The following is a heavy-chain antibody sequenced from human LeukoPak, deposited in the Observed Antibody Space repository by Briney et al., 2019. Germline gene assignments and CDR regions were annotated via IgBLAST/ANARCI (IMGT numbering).Heavy chain of an antibody. CDR3: ARGRVTIFGVRAGYNWFDP. D-gene: IGHD3-3*01. V-gene: IGHV4-34*01. CDR2: IYYSGST. CDR1: GGSFSGYY. Sequence: SETLSLTCAVYGGSFSGYYWSWIRQPPGKGLEWIGSIYYSGSTYYNPSLKSRVTISVDTSKNQFSLKLSSVTAADTAVYYCARGRVTIFGVRAGYNWFDPWGQGTLVTVSS. J-gene: IGHJ5*02.